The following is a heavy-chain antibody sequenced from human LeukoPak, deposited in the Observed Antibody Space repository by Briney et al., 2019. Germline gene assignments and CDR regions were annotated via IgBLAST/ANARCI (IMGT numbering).Heavy chain of an antibody. CDR2: IYHSGST. J-gene: IGHJ4*02. D-gene: IGHD5-18*01. V-gene: IGHV4-39*07. Sequence: PSETLSLTCTVSGGSISSSSYYWGWIRQPPGKGLEWIGEIYHSGSTNYNPSLKSRVTISVDKSKNQFSLKLSSVTAADTAVYYCATRVRYGPIPFDYWGQGTLVTVSS. CDR3: ATRVRYGPIPFDY. CDR1: GGSISSSSYY.